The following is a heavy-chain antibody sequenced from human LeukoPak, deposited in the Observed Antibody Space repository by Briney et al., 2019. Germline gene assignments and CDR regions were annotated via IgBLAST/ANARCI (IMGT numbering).Heavy chain of an antibody. D-gene: IGHD4-17*01. J-gene: IGHJ4*02. CDR3: ASYGDHSFDY. Sequence: SEILSLTCTFSCSSISSGGYYWSWIRQHPGKGLEWIGYIYYSGSTYYNPSLKSRVTISVDTSKNQFSLKLSAVTAADTAVYYCASYGDHSFDYWGQGTLVTVSS. V-gene: IGHV4-31*03. CDR2: IYYSGST. CDR1: CSSISSGGYY.